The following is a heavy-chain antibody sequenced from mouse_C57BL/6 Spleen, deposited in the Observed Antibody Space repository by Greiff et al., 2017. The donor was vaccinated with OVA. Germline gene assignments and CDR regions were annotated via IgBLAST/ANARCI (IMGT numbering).Heavy chain of an antibody. CDR1: GYTFTSYG. V-gene: IGHV1-81*01. Sequence: QVQLKESGAELARPGASVKLSCKASGYTFTSYGISWVKQRTGQGLEWIGEIYPRSGNTYYNEKFKGKATLTADKSSSTAYMELRSLTSEDSAVYFCARDYSNHWYFDVWGTGTTVTVSS. CDR3: ARDYSNHWYFDV. D-gene: IGHD2-5*01. CDR2: IYPRSGNT. J-gene: IGHJ1*03.